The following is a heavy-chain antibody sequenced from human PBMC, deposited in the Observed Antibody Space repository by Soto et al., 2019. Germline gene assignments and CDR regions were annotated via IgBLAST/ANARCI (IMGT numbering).Heavy chain of an antibody. CDR3: AREGRILAVGYYYHASMRV. D-gene: IGHD2-15*01. J-gene: IGHJ6*02. CDR1: GYTFTSYE. Sequence: SLEVSCKSSGYTFTSYEINSVRQATGQGIEWKGWMNPNRGNTGYAQKFQGRVTMTRNTSISTAYMEQSSLRCEDTAEYYYAREGRILAVGYYYHASMRVSGDRTT. V-gene: IGHV1-8*01. CDR2: MNPNRGNT.